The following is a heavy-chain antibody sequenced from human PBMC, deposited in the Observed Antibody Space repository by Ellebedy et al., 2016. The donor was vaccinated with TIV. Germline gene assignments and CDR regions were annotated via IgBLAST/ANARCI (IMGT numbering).Heavy chain of an antibody. V-gene: IGHV3-30*02. CDR2: LRHDGSTE. CDR3: AKIFRGSKTYYDPLTGADRFDF. J-gene: IGHJ4*02. Sequence: GESLKISCVASGFSFSRYGMHWVRQAPGKGLEWVACLRHDGSTEYYASFVKGRFTISRDNSNNTLYLKMSSVRAEDTAVYYCAKIFRGSKTYYDPLTGADRFDFWGQGILVTVSS. D-gene: IGHD3-9*01. CDR1: GFSFSRYG.